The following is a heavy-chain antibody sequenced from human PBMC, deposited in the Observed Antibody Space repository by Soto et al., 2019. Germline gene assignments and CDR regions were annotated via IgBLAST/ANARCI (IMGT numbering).Heavy chain of an antibody. Sequence: ASVKVSCKASGYTFTSYAMHWVRQAPGQRLEWMGWINAGNGNTKYSQKFQGRVTSTRDTSARTAYMELSSLRSEDTAVYYCARAELPGGYNWNDVRAFDIWGQGTMVTVSS. J-gene: IGHJ3*02. V-gene: IGHV1-3*01. CDR3: ARAELPGGYNWNDVRAFDI. CDR1: GYTFTSYA. D-gene: IGHD1-20*01. CDR2: INAGNGNT.